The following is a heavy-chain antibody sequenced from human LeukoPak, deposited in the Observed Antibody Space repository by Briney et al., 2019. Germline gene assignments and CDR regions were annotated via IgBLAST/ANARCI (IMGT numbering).Heavy chain of an antibody. Sequence: GRSLRLSCVASEFSFTSYAMRWVRQAPGKGLEWVAVIPYDGTNRYYADSVKGRFTISRDNSKNSLYLQMNSLRTEDTALYYCAASLRYSSSWYDYYYYGMDVWGQGTTVTVSS. D-gene: IGHD6-13*01. V-gene: IGHV3-30-3*01. J-gene: IGHJ6*02. CDR2: IPYDGTNR. CDR3: AASLRYSSSWYDYYYYGMDV. CDR1: EFSFTSYA.